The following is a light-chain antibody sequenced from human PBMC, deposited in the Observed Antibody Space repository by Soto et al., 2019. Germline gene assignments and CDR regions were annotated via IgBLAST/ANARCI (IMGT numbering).Light chain of an antibody. CDR1: QGISSY. J-gene: IGKJ4*01. CDR3: QQLNSYPLT. Sequence: ILLTQSPSSLSASVGDRVTITCRASQGISSYLAWYQRKPGKAPKLLIYAASTLQSGVPSRFSGSGSGTDFTLTISSLQPEDFATYYCQQLNSYPLTFGGGTKVEIK. CDR2: AAS. V-gene: IGKV1-9*01.